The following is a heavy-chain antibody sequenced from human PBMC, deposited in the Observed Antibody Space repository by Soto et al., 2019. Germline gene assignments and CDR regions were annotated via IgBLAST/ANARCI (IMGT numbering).Heavy chain of an antibody. V-gene: IGHV4-39*01. CDR2: IYYSGST. CDR3: ARLDYDSSGYYDY. Sequence: SETLSLTCTVSGGSISSSSYYWGWIRQPPGKGLEWIGSIYYSGSTYYNPSLKSRVTISVVTSKNQFSLKLSSVTAADTAVYYCARLDYDSSGYYDYWGQGTLVTVSS. D-gene: IGHD3-22*01. J-gene: IGHJ4*02. CDR1: GGSISSSSYY.